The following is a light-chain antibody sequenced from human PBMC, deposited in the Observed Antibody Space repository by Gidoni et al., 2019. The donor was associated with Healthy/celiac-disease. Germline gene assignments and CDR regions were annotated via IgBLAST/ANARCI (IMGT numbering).Light chain of an antibody. CDR3: QQYKT. J-gene: IGKJ2*01. V-gene: IGKV3-15*01. CDR1: QSVSSN. CDR2: GAS. Sequence: EIVMTQSPATLSVSPGERATLSCRASQSVSSNLAWYQQKPGQAPRLLIYGASTRATGIPARFSGSGSGTEFTLTISSLQSEDFAVYYCQQYKTFGHXTKLEIK.